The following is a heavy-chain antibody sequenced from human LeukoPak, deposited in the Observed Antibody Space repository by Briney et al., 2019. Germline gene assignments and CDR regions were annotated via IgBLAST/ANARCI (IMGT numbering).Heavy chain of an antibody. Sequence: GGSLRLSCTASGVTFSNTWRSWVRQAPGKGLEWVGLFTSRSAGGTIHYAAPVQGRFTILAEDSKNTWYLQMNGLQIEDTGIYYCTTGGGTMDFWGQGTLVTVSS. CDR1: GVTFSNTW. D-gene: IGHD2-15*01. CDR2: FTSRSAGGTI. J-gene: IGHJ4*02. V-gene: IGHV3-15*01. CDR3: TTGGGTMDF.